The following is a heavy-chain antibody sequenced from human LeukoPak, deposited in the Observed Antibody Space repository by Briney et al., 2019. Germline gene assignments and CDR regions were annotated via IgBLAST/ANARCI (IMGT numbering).Heavy chain of an antibody. CDR2: IRYDGSNK. J-gene: IGHJ4*02. Sequence: GGSLRLSCAASGFTFSSYGMHWVRQAPGKGLEWVAFIRYDGSNKYYADSVKGRFTISRDNSKNTLYLQMNSLRAEDTAVYYCAKDGGSSWLGDSYFDYWGQGTLVTVSS. CDR1: GFTFSSYG. V-gene: IGHV3-30*02. D-gene: IGHD6-13*01. CDR3: AKDGGSSWLGDSYFDY.